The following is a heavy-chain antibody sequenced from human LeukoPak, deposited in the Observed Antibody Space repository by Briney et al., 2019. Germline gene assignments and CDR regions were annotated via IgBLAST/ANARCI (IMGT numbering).Heavy chain of an antibody. Sequence: ASVTVSCKASGYTFTSYDINWVRQAPGQGPEWMGWMNPNSGNTGYAQKFQGRVTMTRDTSISTAYMDLSSLRSDDTAVYYCARDGHDSSGYYPDFWGQGTLVTVSS. CDR2: MNPNSGNT. D-gene: IGHD3-22*01. CDR1: GYTFTSYD. CDR3: ARDGHDSSGYYPDF. V-gene: IGHV1-8*01. J-gene: IGHJ4*02.